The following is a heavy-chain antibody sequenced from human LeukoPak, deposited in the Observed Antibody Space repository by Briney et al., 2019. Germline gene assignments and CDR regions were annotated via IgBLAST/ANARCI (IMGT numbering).Heavy chain of an antibody. CDR2: IGGSGGVT. V-gene: IGHV3-23*01. Sequence: GGSLRLSCTASGFTFSSYAMSWVRQAPGKGLEWVSTIGGSGGVTYHADSVKDRFTISRDNSKTTLSLQMNSLRAEDTAVYYCAKVDRSAVAGTRAPSDYWGQGTLVTVSP. CDR1: GFTFSSYA. J-gene: IGHJ4*02. CDR3: AKVDRSAVAGTRAPSDY. D-gene: IGHD6-19*01.